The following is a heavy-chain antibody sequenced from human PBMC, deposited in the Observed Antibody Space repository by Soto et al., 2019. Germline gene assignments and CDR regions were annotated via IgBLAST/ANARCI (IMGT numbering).Heavy chain of an antibody. CDR1: GFTFSSYD. D-gene: IGHD4-17*01. V-gene: IGHV3-23*01. CDR3: AKSPMYGDYYA. J-gene: IGHJ5*02. Sequence: GGSLRLSCAASGFTFSSYDMSWVRQAPGKGLEWVSAISGSGGSTYYADSVKGRFTISRGNSKNTLYLQMNSLRAEDTAVYYCAKSPMYGDYYAWGQGTLVTVSS. CDR2: ISGSGGST.